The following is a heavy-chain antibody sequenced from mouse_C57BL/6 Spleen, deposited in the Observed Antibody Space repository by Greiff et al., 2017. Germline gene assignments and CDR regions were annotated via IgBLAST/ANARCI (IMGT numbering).Heavy chain of an antibody. CDR1: GYTFTSYW. Sequence: QVHVKQPGAELVKPGASVKLSCKASGYTFTSYWMHWVKQRPGQGLEWIGMIHPNSGSTNYNEKFKSKATLTVDKSSSTAYMQLSSLTSEDSAVYYCARRGDYGPFGYWGQGTTLTVSS. CDR2: IHPNSGST. J-gene: IGHJ2*01. D-gene: IGHD2-4*01. CDR3: ARRGDYGPFGY. V-gene: IGHV1-64*01.